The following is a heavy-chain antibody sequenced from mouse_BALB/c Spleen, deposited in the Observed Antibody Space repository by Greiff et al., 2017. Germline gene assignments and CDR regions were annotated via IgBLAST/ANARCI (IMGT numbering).Heavy chain of an antibody. CDR2: IDPSDSYT. V-gene: IGHV1S127*01. CDR3: TRRSTTAYYFDY. J-gene: IGHJ2*01. Sequence: VQLQQPGAELVKPGASVKMSCKASGYTFTSYWMHWVQQRPGQGLEWIGVIDPSDSYTSYNQKFKGKATLTVDTSSSTAYMQLSSLTSEDSAVCYCTRRSTTAYYFDYWGQGTTLTVSS. CDR1: GYTFTSYW. D-gene: IGHD2-14*01.